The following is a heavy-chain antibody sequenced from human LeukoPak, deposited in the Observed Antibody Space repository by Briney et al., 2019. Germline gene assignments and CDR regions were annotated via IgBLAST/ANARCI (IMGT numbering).Heavy chain of an antibody. V-gene: IGHV3-30*03. CDR3: AAAYCSSTACSPLAY. D-gene: IGHD2-21*01. Sequence: GGSLRLSCVASGFTFTNYAMHWVRQAPGKGLEWVAVISYDSSNKYYADSVKGRFTISRDNSQNTLYLETNSLRVEDTAMFHCAAAYCSSTACSPLAYWGQGILVTVSS. CDR2: ISYDSSNK. CDR1: GFTFTNYA. J-gene: IGHJ4*02.